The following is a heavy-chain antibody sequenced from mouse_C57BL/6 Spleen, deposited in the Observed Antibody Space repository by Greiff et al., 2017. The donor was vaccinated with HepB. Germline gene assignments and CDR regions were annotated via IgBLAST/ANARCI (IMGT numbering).Heavy chain of an antibody. V-gene: IGHV1-76*01. J-gene: IGHJ3*01. D-gene: IGHD3-2*02. CDR1: GYTFTDYY. CDR2: IYPGSGNT. Sequence: QVQLQQSGAELERPGASVKLSCKASGYTFTDYYINWVKQRPGQGLEWIARIYPGSGNTYYNEKFKGKATLTAEKSSSTAYMQLSSLTSEDSAVYFCARSTAQASFAYWGQGTLVTVSA. CDR3: ARSTAQASFAY.